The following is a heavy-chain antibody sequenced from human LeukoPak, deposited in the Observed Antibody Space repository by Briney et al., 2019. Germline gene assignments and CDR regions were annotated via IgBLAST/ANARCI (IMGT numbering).Heavy chain of an antibody. J-gene: IGHJ6*03. CDR2: IRYDGSNK. V-gene: IGHV3-30*02. D-gene: IGHD4-17*01. CDR3: ARDRLTVPFEYYYYYMDV. CDR1: GFTFSSYG. Sequence: GGSLRLSCAASGFTFSSYGMHWVRQAPGKGLEWVAFIRYDGSNKYYADSVKGRFTISRDNAKNTLYLQMNSLRAEDTAVYYCARDRLTVPFEYYYYYMDVWGKGTTVTISS.